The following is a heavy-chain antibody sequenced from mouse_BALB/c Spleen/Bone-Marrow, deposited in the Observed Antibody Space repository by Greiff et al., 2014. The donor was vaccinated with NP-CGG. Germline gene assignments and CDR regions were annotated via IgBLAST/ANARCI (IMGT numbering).Heavy chain of an antibody. V-gene: IGHV1-9*01. CDR1: GYTFSSYW. D-gene: IGHD4-1*01. Sequence: VQVVESGAELMKPGASVKISCKATGYTFSSYWIEWVKQRPGHGLEWIGEILPGSGSTNYNEKFKGKATFTADTSSNTAYMQLSSLTSEDSAVYYCARDWGPFAYWGQGTLVTVSA. J-gene: IGHJ3*01. CDR3: ARDWGPFAY. CDR2: ILPGSGST.